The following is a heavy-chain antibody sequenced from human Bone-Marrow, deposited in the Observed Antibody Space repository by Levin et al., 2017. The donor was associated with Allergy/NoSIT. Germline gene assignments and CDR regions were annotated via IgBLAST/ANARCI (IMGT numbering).Heavy chain of an antibody. Sequence: LRLSCTVSGGAISSGDYSWSWIRQPPGKGLEWIGSIYYIGSTYYNPSLESRLNISVDTSKNQLSLNLNSVTAADTAVYFCARVTGHVWFGEFYSDALDFWGRGTMVTVSS. CDR3: ARVTGHVWFGEFYSDALDF. J-gene: IGHJ3*01. CDR2: IYYIGST. CDR1: GGAISSGDYS. D-gene: IGHD3-10*01. V-gene: IGHV4-30-4*01.